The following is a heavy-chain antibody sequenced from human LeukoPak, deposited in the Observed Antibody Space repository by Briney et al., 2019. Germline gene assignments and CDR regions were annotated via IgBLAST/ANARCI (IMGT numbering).Heavy chain of an antibody. CDR3: AKDISRYQLAPVDI. Sequence: PGGSLRLSCAASGFTFDDYDMHWVRHAPGKGLEWVSGISWNSGSIVFADSVKGRFTISRDNAKNSLYLQMNSLRAEDTALYYCAKDISRYQLAPVDIWGQGTMVTVSS. V-gene: IGHV3-9*01. CDR2: ISWNSGSI. J-gene: IGHJ3*02. D-gene: IGHD2-2*01. CDR1: GFTFDDYD.